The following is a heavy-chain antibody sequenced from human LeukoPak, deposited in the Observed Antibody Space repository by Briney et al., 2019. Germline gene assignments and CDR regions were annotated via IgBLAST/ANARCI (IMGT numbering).Heavy chain of an antibody. CDR2: IHYSGST. J-gene: IGHJ3*01. CDR1: GGTISSYY. D-gene: IGHD4-23*01. V-gene: IGHV4-59*01. Sequence: SETLSLTCTVSGGTISSYYWSWIRQPPEKGLECIGYIHYSGSTNYNPSLKSRVTISVDTSKSHFSLKLSSVTAADTAVYYCARVLRGGNSGYAFDLWGQGTMVTVSS. CDR3: ARVLRGGNSGYAFDL.